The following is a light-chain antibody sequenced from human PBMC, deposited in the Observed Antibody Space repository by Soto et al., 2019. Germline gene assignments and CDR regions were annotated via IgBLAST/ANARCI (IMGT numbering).Light chain of an antibody. Sequence: EVVLTQSPGTLSLSPGERATLSCRASQSVINYLGWYQQKPGQAPRLLIYGVSSRATGIPDRFSGSGSGTAFTLTISRLEPEDFAVYYCHQYGSSHSFGQGTKLEIK. CDR2: GVS. J-gene: IGKJ2*03. V-gene: IGKV3-20*01. CDR3: HQYGSSHS. CDR1: QSVINY.